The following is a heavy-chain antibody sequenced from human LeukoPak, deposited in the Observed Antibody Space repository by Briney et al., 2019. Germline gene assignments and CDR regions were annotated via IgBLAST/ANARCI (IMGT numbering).Heavy chain of an antibody. CDR2: INPSGGST. CDR1: GYTFTGYY. V-gene: IGHV1-46*01. J-gene: IGHJ4*02. CDR3: ARSQGGALSHGADF. Sequence: GASVKVSCKASGYTFTGYYMQWVRLAPGQGLEWMGVINPSGGSTIYAQRFRGRVSMTRDTSTSTVYMELNSLRSEDTAMYYCARSQGGALSHGADFWGQGTLVTVSS. D-gene: IGHD4/OR15-4a*01.